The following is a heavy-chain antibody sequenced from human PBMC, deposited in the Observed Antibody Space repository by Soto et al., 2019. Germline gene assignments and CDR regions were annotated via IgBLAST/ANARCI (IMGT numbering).Heavy chain of an antibody. Sequence: SETLSISCTVSGGSIRSHCGSWIRKPAGKGLEWIGRIDTSGSTNYNPSLKSRVTMSVDTSKNLFCLRLSSVTAADTGVYYWARELGDGYSGYDPWGRGTLVAVP. CDR3: ARELGDGYSGYDP. V-gene: IGHV4-4*07. J-gene: IGHJ5*02. D-gene: IGHD5-12*01. CDR2: IDTSGST. CDR1: GGSIRSHC.